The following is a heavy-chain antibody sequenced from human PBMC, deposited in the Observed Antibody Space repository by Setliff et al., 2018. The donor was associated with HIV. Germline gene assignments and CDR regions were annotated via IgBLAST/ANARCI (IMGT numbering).Heavy chain of an antibody. Sequence: SETLSLTCSVSGASITSHNWSWIRQAAGKGLEWIGRTYTRGNTNYNPSLRSRVTMSVDTSKNQFSLRMTSTTAADTAIYYCARGVPLLPPNFWGQGTLVTVS. J-gene: IGHJ4*02. V-gene: IGHV4-4*07. CDR1: GASITSHN. D-gene: IGHD2-15*01. CDR3: ARGVPLLPPNF. CDR2: TYTRGNT.